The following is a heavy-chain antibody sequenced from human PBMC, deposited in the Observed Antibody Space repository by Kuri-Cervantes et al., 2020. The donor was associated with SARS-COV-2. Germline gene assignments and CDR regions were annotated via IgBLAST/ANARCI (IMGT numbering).Heavy chain of an antibody. D-gene: IGHD3-3*01. V-gene: IGHV1-8*03. CDR1: GYTFTSYD. CDR3: ARDWGQSRYDFWSGYALGY. J-gene: IGHJ4*02. CDR2: MNPNSGNT. Sequence: ASVKVSCKASGYTFTSYDINWVRQATGQGLEWMGWMNPNSGNTGYAQKFQGRVTITRNTSISTAYMELSSLRSEDTAVYYCARDWGQSRYDFWSGYALGYWGQGTLVTVSS.